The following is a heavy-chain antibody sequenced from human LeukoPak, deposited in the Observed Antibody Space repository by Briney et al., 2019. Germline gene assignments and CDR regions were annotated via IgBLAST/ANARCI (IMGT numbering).Heavy chain of an antibody. V-gene: IGHV4-34*01. J-gene: IGHJ4*02. CDR3: ARPSGGTPFKRFDY. D-gene: IGHD1-1*01. CDR1: GGSFSGYY. Sequence: SETLSLTCAVYGGSFSGYYWSWIRQPPGKGLEWIGEINHSGSTNYNPSLKSRVTISVDTSKNQFSLRLTSVTAADTAVYYCARPSGGTPFKRFDYWGQGTLVTVSS. CDR2: INHSGST.